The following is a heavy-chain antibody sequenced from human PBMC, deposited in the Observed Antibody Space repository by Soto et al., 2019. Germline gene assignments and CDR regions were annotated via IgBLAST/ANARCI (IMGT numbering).Heavy chain of an antibody. CDR1: GGSFSGYY. D-gene: IGHD6-13*01. CDR2: INHSGST. CDR3: AVVGAAANYYYYGMDV. V-gene: IGHV4-34*01. J-gene: IGHJ6*02. Sequence: TSETRSLTCAVYGGSFSGYYWSWIRQPPGKGLEWIGEINHSGSTNYNPSLKSRVTISVDTSKNQFSLKLNSVTAADTAVYYCAVVGAAANYYYYGMDVWGQGTTVTVS.